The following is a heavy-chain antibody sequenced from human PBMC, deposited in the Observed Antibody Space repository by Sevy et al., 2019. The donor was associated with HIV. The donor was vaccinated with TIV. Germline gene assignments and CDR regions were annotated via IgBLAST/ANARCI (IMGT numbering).Heavy chain of an antibody. Sequence: SETLSLTCSVSGDSLSSSSYFWGWIRQAPGKGLEWLGNIYGSGTTHYNPSLESRITISVDRSKNQVSLKLKSVTAADTAVFYCVGHPALWLGELPTYYFDSWGQGILVTVSS. CDR1: GDSLSSSSYF. D-gene: IGHD3-10*01. J-gene: IGHJ4*02. CDR3: VGHPALWLGELPTYYFDS. V-gene: IGHV4-39*01. CDR2: IYGSGTT.